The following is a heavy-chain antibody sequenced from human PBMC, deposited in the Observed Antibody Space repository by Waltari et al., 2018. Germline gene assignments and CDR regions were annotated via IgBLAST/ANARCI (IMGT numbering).Heavy chain of an antibody. CDR1: GGTFSSYA. CDR3: ARGASISEGKKDYYYYYYMDV. J-gene: IGHJ6*03. CDR2: TIPLFGTE. D-gene: IGHD3-9*01. Sequence: QVQLVQSGAEVKKPGSSVKVSCKASGGTFSSYAISWVRQAPGQGLEWMGGTIPLFGTENNAQKFQGRVTITTDESTSTAYMELSSLRSEDTAVYYCARGASISEGKKDYYYYYYMDVWGKGTTVTVSS. V-gene: IGHV1-69*05.